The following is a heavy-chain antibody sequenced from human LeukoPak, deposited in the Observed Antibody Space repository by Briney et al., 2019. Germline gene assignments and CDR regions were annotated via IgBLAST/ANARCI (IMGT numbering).Heavy chain of an antibody. J-gene: IGHJ5*02. V-gene: IGHV4-59*01. D-gene: IGHD6-19*01. CDR2: IYYSGST. CDR3: ARELAVACTPYWFDP. CDR1: GGSISSYY. Sequence: SETLSLTCTVSGGSISSYYWNWVRQPPGKGLEWIGCIYYSGSTNYNPSLKSRVTISVDTSKNQFSLKLSSVTAADTAVYYCARELAVACTPYWFDPWGQGTLVTVSS.